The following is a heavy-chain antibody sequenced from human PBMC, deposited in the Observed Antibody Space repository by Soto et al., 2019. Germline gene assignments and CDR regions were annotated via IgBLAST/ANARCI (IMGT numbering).Heavy chain of an antibody. D-gene: IGHD3-10*01. CDR2: ISGNGETT. CDR1: GFSFSAYA. V-gene: IGHV3-23*01. CDR3: AKDHYSGSGSYTYYYFNYGMDV. J-gene: IGHJ6*02. Sequence: GSLRLSCTASGFSFSAYAMSWVRQASGKGLEWVSTISGNGETTYYADSVKGRFTISRDSSKSSVFLQMSSLRAEDTAVYYCAKDHYSGSGSYTYYYFNYGMDVWGQGTTVTVSS.